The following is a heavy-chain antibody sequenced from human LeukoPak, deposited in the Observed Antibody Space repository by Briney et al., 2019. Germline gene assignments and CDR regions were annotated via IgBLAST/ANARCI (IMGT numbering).Heavy chain of an antibody. CDR1: GGTFSSYA. D-gene: IGHD4-23*01. CDR2: IIPIFGTA. J-gene: IGHJ4*02. CDR3: ARDSIVHYGGNSAYYFDY. V-gene: IGHV1-69*13. Sequence: ASVKVPCKASGGTFSSYAISWVRQAPGQGLEWMGGIIPIFGTANYAQKFQGRVTITADESTSTAYMELSSLRSEDTAVYYCARDSIVHYGGNSAYYFDYWGQGTLVTVSS.